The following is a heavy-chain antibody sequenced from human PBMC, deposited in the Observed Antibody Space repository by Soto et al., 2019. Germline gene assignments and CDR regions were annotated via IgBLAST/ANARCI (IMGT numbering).Heavy chain of an antibody. Sequence: GESLKISCKGSGYSFTSYWIGWLREMPEKGLEWMGIIYPGDSDTRYSPSFQGQVTISADKSISTAYLQWSSLKASDTALYFCARPFDSSGRFDSWGQGTLVTVSS. CDR1: GYSFTSYW. CDR3: ARPFDSSGRFDS. D-gene: IGHD6-19*01. CDR2: IYPGDSDT. V-gene: IGHV5-51*01. J-gene: IGHJ5*01.